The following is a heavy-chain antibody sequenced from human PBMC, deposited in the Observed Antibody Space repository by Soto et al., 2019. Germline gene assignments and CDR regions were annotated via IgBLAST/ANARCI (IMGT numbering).Heavy chain of an antibody. V-gene: IGHV1-18*01. D-gene: IGHD3-10*01. Sequence: HVQLVQSGAEVKKPGASVKVSCKASGDTFSNYEINWVRQAPGQGLEWMGWIGTYNGNTNYAERLQGRVTMTTDTSTSTAYMELRSLRSDDTAVYYCASYSMGLDVFDIWGQGTMVTVSS. CDR2: IGTYNGNT. CDR3: ASYSMGLDVFDI. CDR1: GDTFSNYE. J-gene: IGHJ3*02.